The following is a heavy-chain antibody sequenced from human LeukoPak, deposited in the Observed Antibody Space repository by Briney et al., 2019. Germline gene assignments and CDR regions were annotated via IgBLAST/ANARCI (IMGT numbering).Heavy chain of an antibody. CDR2: IYTSGST. V-gene: IGHV4-61*02. D-gene: IGHD3-3*01. J-gene: IGHJ4*02. Sequence: SQTLSLTCTVSGGSISSGSYYWSWIRQPAGKGLGWIGRIYTSGSTNYNPSLKSRVTISVDTSKNQFSLKLSSVTAADTAVYYCAREGPITIFGVVTWYYFDYWGQGTLVTVSS. CDR3: AREGPITIFGVVTWYYFDY. CDR1: GGSISSGSYY.